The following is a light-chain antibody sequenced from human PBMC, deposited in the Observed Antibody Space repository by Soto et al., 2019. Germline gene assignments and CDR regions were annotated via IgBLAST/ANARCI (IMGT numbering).Light chain of an antibody. Sequence: EVVLTQSPSTLSVSPVERTTRSCRAGEGVSANLAWYQQKPGQGPRLLIFGASTRAIGIPARFSGSGSGTDFTLTISSLQSEDFAVYYCQHYNDWPLTFGPGTKVDIK. V-gene: IGKV3-15*01. J-gene: IGKJ3*01. CDR2: GAS. CDR1: EGVSAN. CDR3: QHYNDWPLT.